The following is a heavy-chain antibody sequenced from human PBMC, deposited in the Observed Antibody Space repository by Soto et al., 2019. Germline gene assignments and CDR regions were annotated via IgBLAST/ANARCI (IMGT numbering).Heavy chain of an antibody. Sequence: GGSLRLSCAASGFTFNNYAMTWVRQAPGKGLEWVSAISGSGGSTYYADSVKGRFTISRDNSTNTLYLQMNSLRVEDTAVYYCAGSFGDHWGQGTLVTVSS. CDR1: GFTFNNYA. V-gene: IGHV3-23*01. D-gene: IGHD3-10*01. CDR2: ISGSGGST. J-gene: IGHJ4*02. CDR3: AGSFGDH.